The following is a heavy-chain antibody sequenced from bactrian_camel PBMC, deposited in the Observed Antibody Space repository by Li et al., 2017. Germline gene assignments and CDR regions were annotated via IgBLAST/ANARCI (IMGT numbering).Heavy chain of an antibody. CDR3: VDGGRSMGLVSHRY. J-gene: IGHJ4*01. V-gene: IGHV3S53*01. Sequence: HVQLVESGGGSVQAGGSLRLSCAASGDTYSSYCMGWYRQAPGKEREGVAAIDSDGSTSYADSVKGRFTISQDNAKNTVYLQMNSLKSEDTALYYCVDGGRSMGLVSHRYWGQGTQVTVS. CDR1: GDTYSSYC. CDR2: IDSDGST. D-gene: IGHD3*01.